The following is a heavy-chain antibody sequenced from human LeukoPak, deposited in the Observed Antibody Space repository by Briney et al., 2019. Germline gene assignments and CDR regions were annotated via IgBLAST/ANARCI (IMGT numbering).Heavy chain of an antibody. CDR3: AKSRTGVYYFDY. J-gene: IGHJ4*02. D-gene: IGHD3-10*01. V-gene: IGHV3-30-3*02. Sequence: GGSLRLSCAASGFTFSSYAMHWVRQAPGKGPEWVAVISYDGSNKYYADSVKGRFTISRDNSKNTLYLQMNSLRAEDTAVYYCAKSRTGVYYFDYWGQGTLVTVSS. CDR2: ISYDGSNK. CDR1: GFTFSSYA.